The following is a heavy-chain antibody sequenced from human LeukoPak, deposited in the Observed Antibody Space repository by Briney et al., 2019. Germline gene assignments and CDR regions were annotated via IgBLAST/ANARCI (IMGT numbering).Heavy chain of an antibody. CDR2: ISSSSSYI. D-gene: IGHD6-13*01. J-gene: IGHJ5*02. V-gene: IGHV3-21*01. CDR3: ASCLVDSSSWYNWFDP. Sequence: KPGGSLRLSCAASGFTFSSYSMNWVRQAPGKGLEWVSSISSSSSYIYYADSVKGRFTISRDNAKNSLYLQMNSLRAEDTAVYYCASCLVDSSSWYNWFDPWGQGTLVTVSS. CDR1: GFTFSSYS.